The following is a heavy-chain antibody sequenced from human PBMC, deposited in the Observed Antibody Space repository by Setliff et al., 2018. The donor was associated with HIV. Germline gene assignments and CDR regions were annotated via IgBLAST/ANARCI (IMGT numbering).Heavy chain of an antibody. D-gene: IGHD2-15*01. CDR3: ARRMEMTPIGY. J-gene: IGHJ4*02. CDR2: INTVTGNP. V-gene: IGHV7-4-1*02. Sequence: SVKVSCKASGYTFNSYGINWVRQAPGQGLEWMGWINTVTGNPTYAQGFTGRFVFSLDTSVSTAYLQISSLEAEDSAVYYCARRMEMTPIGYWGQGTLVTVSS. CDR1: GYTFNSYG.